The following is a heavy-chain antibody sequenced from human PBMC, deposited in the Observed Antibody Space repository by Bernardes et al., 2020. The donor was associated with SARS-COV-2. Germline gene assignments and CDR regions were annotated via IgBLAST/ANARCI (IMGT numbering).Heavy chain of an antibody. CDR1: GFTFSTYW. V-gene: IGHV3-74*01. J-gene: IGHJ6*02. Sequence: GGSLRLSCAASGFTFSTYWMHWVRQAPGKGLVWIARINDDGRSTIYADSVEGRFTISRDNAKNTLYLQMNSLGAEDTAVYYCARSFRSLVIPAFHGMDVWGQGTTVTVPS. D-gene: IGHD2-2*01. CDR2: INDDGRST. CDR3: ARSFRSLVIPAFHGMDV.